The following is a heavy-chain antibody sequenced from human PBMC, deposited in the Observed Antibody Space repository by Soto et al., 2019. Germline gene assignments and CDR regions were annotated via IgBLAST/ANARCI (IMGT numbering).Heavy chain of an antibody. CDR1: GFTFSSYS. V-gene: IGHV3-48*02. J-gene: IGHJ2*01. CDR2: ISSSSSTI. CDR3: ARAPHYDDSSGYGWYFDL. Sequence: EVQLVESGGGLVQPGGSLRLSCAASGFTFSSYSMNWVRQAPGKGLEWVSYISSSSSTIYYADSVKGRFTISRDNAKNSLYLQMNSLRDEDTAVYYCARAPHYDDSSGYGWYFDLWGRGTLVTVSS. D-gene: IGHD3-22*01.